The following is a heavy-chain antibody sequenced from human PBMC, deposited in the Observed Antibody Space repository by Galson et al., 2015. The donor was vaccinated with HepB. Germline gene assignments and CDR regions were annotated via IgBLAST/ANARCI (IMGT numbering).Heavy chain of an antibody. CDR2: IYTGGNT. D-gene: IGHD2-8*01. J-gene: IGHJ4*02. V-gene: IGHV3-23*01. CDR1: GFTFSNYA. Sequence: SLRLSCAAPGFTFSNYAMTWVRQAPGKGLDWVSSIYTGGNTFYADSVKGRFTISRDNSKNALYLQMNSLRADDTAVYYCARGVTAPDYWGLGALVTVSS. CDR3: ARGVTAPDY.